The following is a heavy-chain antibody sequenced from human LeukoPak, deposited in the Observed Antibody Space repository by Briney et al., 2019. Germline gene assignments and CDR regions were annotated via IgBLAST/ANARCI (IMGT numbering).Heavy chain of an antibody. CDR3: ARVTQLQRGGDY. Sequence: GSLRLSCAASGFTVSSYEMNCVRQGPGKRLEWVSYISTSGIRLYADSVKGRFTISRDNVKNSLFLQMNSLSAEDTAIYYCARVTQLQRGGDYWGQGTLVTVSS. CDR1: GFTVSSYE. V-gene: IGHV3-48*03. CDR2: ISTSGIR. J-gene: IGHJ4*02. D-gene: IGHD2-2*01.